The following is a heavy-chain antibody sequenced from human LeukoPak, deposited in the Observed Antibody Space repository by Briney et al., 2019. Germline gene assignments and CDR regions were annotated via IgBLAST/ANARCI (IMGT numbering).Heavy chain of an antibody. CDR1: RFTFSSYA. CDR2: ISGSGGST. V-gene: IGHV3-23*01. CDR3: AKVVGATTRGYFDY. J-gene: IGHJ4*02. D-gene: IGHD1-26*01. Sequence: GGSLRLSCAASRFTFSSYAMSWVRQAPGKGLEWVSTISGSGGSTYYADSVKGRFTISRDNSKNTLYLQLNSLRAEDTAVYYCAKVVGATTRGYFDYWGQGTLVTVSS.